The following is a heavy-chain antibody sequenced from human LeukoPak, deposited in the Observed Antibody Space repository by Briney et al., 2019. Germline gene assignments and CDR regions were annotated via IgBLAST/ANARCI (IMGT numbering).Heavy chain of an antibody. Sequence: PGGSLRLSCAAAAFTFSSYWMSWVRQAPGKGLEWVANIKQDGSEKYYVDSVKGRFTISRDNAKNSLYLQMNSLRAEDTAVYYCARVEGYSSSWYLDYWGQGTLVTVSS. CDR3: ARVEGYSSSWYLDY. CDR2: IKQDGSEK. CDR1: AFTFSSYW. D-gene: IGHD6-13*01. V-gene: IGHV3-7*01. J-gene: IGHJ4*02.